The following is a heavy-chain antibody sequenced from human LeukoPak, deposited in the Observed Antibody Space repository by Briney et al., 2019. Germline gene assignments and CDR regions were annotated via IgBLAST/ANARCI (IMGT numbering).Heavy chain of an antibody. V-gene: IGHV4-34*01. CDR1: GGSCSGYY. CDR2: INHSGST. Sequence: SETLSLTCAVYGGSCSGYYWSWIRQPPGKGLEWIGEINHSGSTNYNPSLKSRVTISVDTSKNQFSLKLSSVTAADTAVYYCASHSSGYSKWGQGTLVTVSS. D-gene: IGHD3-22*01. CDR3: ASHSSGYSK. J-gene: IGHJ4*02.